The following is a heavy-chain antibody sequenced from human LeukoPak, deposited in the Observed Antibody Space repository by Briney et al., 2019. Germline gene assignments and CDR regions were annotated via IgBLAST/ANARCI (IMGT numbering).Heavy chain of an antibody. Sequence: ASVKVSCKSSGYTFTSYGISWVRQAPGQGLEWMGWISAYNGNTNYAQKLQGRVTMTTDTSTSTAYMELSRLRSDDTAVYYCARVASWQQLGWFDPWGQGTLVTVSS. CDR3: ARVASWQQLGWFDP. J-gene: IGHJ5*02. CDR1: GYTFTSYG. CDR2: ISAYNGNT. D-gene: IGHD6-13*01. V-gene: IGHV1-18*01.